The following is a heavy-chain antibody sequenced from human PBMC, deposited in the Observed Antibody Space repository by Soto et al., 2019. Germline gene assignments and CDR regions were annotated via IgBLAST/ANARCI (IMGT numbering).Heavy chain of an antibody. J-gene: IGHJ4*02. Sequence: GESLRLSCRGSGYSFTSYWIGWVRQMPGKGLEWMGIIYPGDSDTRYSPSFQGQVTISADKSISTAYLQWSSLKASDTAMYYCARHFNSSGWYRGFDYWGQGTLVTVSS. V-gene: IGHV5-51*01. CDR1: GYSFTSYW. CDR3: ARHFNSSGWYRGFDY. D-gene: IGHD6-19*01. CDR2: IYPGDSDT.